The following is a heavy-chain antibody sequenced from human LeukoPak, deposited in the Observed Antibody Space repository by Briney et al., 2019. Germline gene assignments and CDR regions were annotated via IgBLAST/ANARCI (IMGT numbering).Heavy chain of an antibody. CDR1: GFAFSTYD. Sequence: GGSLRLSCAASGFAFSTYDMHWVRQATGKGLEWVSAIGTAGDTYYPGSVRGRFTISRENAKNSLYLQMNSLRAGDTAVYYCARAYGYCSGGSCYANPFDIWGQGTMVTVSS. D-gene: IGHD2-15*01. CDR2: IGTAGDT. J-gene: IGHJ3*02. V-gene: IGHV3-13*01. CDR3: ARAYGYCSGGSCYANPFDI.